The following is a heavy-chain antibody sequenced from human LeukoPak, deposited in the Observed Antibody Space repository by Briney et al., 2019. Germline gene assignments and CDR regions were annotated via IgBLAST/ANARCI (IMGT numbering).Heavy chain of an antibody. D-gene: IGHD3-22*01. CDR2: IYSGGST. J-gene: IGHJ3*02. V-gene: IGHV3-53*01. CDR1: GFTVSSNY. Sequence: PGGSLRLSCVGSGFTVSSNYMSWVRQAPGKGLEWVSVIYSGGSTYYADSVKGRFTISRDNSKNTLYLQMNSLRAEDTAVYYCASRDYYDSSGYHDAFDIWGQGTMVTVSS. CDR3: ASRDYYDSSGYHDAFDI.